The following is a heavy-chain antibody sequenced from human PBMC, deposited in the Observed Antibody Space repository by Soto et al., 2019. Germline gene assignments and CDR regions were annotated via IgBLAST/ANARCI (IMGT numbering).Heavy chain of an antibody. CDR2: IKQDGSEK. V-gene: IGHV3-7*01. CDR3: ARAPSIGVADWFDT. Sequence: EVQLVESGGGLVQPGGSLRLSCTGSGFTFSSYWMTWVRQAPGKGLEWVANIKQDGSEKYYVDSVRGRFTTSRDNARKSLYLQMNSLRAEDTAVYYCARAPSIGVADWFDTWGQGTLVTVSS. D-gene: IGHD6-19*01. CDR1: GFTFSSYW. J-gene: IGHJ5*02.